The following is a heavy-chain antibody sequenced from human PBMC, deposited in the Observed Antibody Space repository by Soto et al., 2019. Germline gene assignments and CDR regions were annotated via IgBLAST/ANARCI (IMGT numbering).Heavy chain of an antibody. V-gene: IGHV3-30*18. CDR2: ISYDGSNK. CDR1: GFNFSSYS. Sequence: GGSLRLSCAASGFNFSSYSMHWVRQAPGKGLEWVAVISYDGSNKYHADSVQGRFTISRDNSKSTLYLQMTSLRVEDTAVYYCVKGNQLLRYYFEYWGRGALVTVSS. CDR3: VKGNQLLRYYFEY. D-gene: IGHD2-2*01. J-gene: IGHJ4*02.